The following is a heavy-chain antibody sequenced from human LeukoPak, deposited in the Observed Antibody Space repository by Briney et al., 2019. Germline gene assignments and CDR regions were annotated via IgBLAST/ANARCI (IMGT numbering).Heavy chain of an antibody. CDR2: INPNSGDT. CDR3: ASKGDGSCDSSLCQGALDF. V-gene: IGHV1-2*02. D-gene: IGHD2-21*01. CDR1: GYTFTAYY. J-gene: IGHJ3*01. Sequence: ASVKVSCKPSGYTFTAYYVHLVRQAPGQGLEWMGWINPNSGDTKYAQNFQDRVTMTWVTSVSTAYMELSSLTSDDTAVYYCASKGDGSCDSSLCQGALDFWGQGSMVTVSS.